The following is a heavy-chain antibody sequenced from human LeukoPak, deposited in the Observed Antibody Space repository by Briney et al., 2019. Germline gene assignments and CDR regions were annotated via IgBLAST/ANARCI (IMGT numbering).Heavy chain of an antibody. Sequence: GGSLRLSCAASGFTFSSYSMNWVRQAPGKGLEWVSSISSSSSYIYYADSVKGRFTISRDNAKNSLYLQMNSLRAEDTAVYYCARVSGSGSDFDYWSQGTLVTVSS. CDR3: ARVSGSGSDFDY. D-gene: IGHD3-10*01. CDR2: ISSSSSYI. V-gene: IGHV3-21*01. J-gene: IGHJ4*02. CDR1: GFTFSSYS.